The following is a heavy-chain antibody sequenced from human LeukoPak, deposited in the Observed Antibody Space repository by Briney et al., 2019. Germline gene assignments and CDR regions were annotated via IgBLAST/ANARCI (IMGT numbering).Heavy chain of an antibody. CDR2: ISHIGRT. CDR1: GDSFSSHY. V-gene: IGHV4-59*11. J-gene: IGHJ3*02. D-gene: IGHD4-17*01. CDR3: ARDLVTVTKGFDI. Sequence: SETLSLTCAVSGDSFSSHYWTWIRQSPGTGLEWIGYISHIGRTNYNPSLKSRVTISIDTSKNQFSLKLRSVTAADTAVYYCARDLVTVTKGFDIWGQGTMVSVSS.